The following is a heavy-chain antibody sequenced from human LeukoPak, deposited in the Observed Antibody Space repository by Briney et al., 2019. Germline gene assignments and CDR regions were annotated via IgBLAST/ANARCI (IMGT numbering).Heavy chain of an antibody. CDR3: ARGITMMED. Sequence: SATLSLTCDVSGGAISSHYWSSIRQPPGKRLEWIGYIFYSGSTNYNPSLKSRVIMSVDTSKSQFSLKLSAVTAADTAVYYYARGITMMEDWGQGTLVTVSS. V-gene: IGHV4-59*11. CDR1: GGAISSHY. CDR2: IFYSGST. J-gene: IGHJ4*02. D-gene: IGHD3-22*01.